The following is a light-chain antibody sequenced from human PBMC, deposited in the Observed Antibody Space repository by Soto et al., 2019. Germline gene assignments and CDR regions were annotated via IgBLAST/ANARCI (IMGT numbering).Light chain of an antibody. V-gene: IGKV3-20*01. CDR2: NAS. Sequence: PGERATLSCRASQIVSSNYLAWYQQKPGQAPRLLISNASRRATGIPDRFSGSGSATDFTLTIAGLEPEDFAMYYCQQYGSSLPWTFGQGTRLEI. CDR1: QIVSSNY. J-gene: IGKJ5*01. CDR3: QQYGSSLPWT.